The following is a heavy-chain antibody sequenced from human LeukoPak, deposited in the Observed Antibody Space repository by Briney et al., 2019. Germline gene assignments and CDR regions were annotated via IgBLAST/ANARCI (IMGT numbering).Heavy chain of an antibody. J-gene: IGHJ4*03. V-gene: IGHV3-48*01. D-gene: IGHD1-1*01. Sequence: PGGSLRLSCAASGFTFSSYSMNWVRQAPGKGLEWVSYISSSSNTIYYADSVKGRFTSSRDNAKNSLYLQMNSLRAEDTAVYYCAKVLDDLPPLFDYWGQGTLVTVSS. CDR3: AKVLDDLPPLFDY. CDR2: ISSSSNTI. CDR1: GFTFSSYS.